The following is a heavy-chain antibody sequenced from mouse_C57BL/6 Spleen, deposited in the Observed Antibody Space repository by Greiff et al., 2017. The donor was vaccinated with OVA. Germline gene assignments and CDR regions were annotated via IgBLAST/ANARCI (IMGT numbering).Heavy chain of an antibody. Sequence: QVQLKESGAELVRPGASVTLSCKASGYTFTDYEMHWVKQTPVHGLEWIGAIDPETGGTAYNQKFKGKAILTADKSSSTAYMELRSLTSEDSAVYYCTLITTVVDFDVWGTGTTVTVSS. CDR2: IDPETGGT. J-gene: IGHJ1*03. V-gene: IGHV1-15*01. CDR3: TLITTVVDFDV. D-gene: IGHD1-1*01. CDR1: GYTFTDYE.